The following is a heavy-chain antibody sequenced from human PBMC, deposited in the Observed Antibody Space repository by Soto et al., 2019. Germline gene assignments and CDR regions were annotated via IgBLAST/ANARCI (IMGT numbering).Heavy chain of an antibody. J-gene: IGHJ3*02. CDR2: IIPIFGTA. V-gene: IGHV1-69*01. CDR3: ARVPRRDGYKRGAFDI. CDR1: GGTFSSYA. Sequence: QVQLVQSGAEVKKPGSSVKVSCKASGGTFSSYAISWVRQAPGQGLEWMGGIIPIFGTANYAQKFEGRVTITADESTSTAYMELSSLRSEDTAVYYCARVPRRDGYKRGAFDIWGQGTMVTVSS. D-gene: IGHD5-12*01.